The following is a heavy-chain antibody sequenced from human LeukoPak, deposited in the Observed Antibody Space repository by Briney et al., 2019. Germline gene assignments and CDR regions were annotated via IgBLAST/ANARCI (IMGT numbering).Heavy chain of an antibody. J-gene: IGHJ3*02. Sequence: GGSLRLSCAASRFTFSSYAMHWVRQAPGKGLEWVAVISYDGGSKYYADSVKGRFTISRDNSENTLYLRMDSLRPEDTAVYYCARETKPLDIGGKGKMVTVSS. D-gene: IGHD1-7*01. V-gene: IGHV3-30-3*01. CDR2: ISYDGGSK. CDR1: RFTFSSYA. CDR3: ARETKPLDI.